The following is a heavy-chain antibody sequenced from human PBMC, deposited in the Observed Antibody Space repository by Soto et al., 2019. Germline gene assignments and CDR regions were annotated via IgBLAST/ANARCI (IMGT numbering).Heavy chain of an antibody. Sequence: VASVKVSSKASGYTFTSYGISWVRQAPGQGLEWMGWISAYNGNTNYAQKLQGRVTMTTDTSTSTAYMELRSLRSDDTAVYYCARIGGSYYPIPFDYWGQGTLVTVSS. CDR3: ARIGGSYYPIPFDY. V-gene: IGHV1-18*01. D-gene: IGHD1-26*01. CDR1: GYTFTSYG. CDR2: ISAYNGNT. J-gene: IGHJ4*02.